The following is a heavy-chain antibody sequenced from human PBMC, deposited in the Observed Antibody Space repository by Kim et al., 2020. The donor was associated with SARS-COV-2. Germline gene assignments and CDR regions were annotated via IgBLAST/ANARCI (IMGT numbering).Heavy chain of an antibody. J-gene: IGHJ4*02. V-gene: IGHV4-34*01. CDR3: ARDSSWIQLWPLFDY. Sequence: PSLKSRVTISVDTSKNQFSLKLSSVTAADTAVYYCARDSSWIQLWPLFDYWGQGTLVTVSS. D-gene: IGHD5-18*01.